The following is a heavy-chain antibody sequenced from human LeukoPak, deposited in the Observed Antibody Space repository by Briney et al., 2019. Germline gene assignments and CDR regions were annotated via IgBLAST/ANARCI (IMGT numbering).Heavy chain of an antibody. Sequence: PGGSLRLSCAASGFTFSSYGMNWVRQAPGKGLEWVSSISSGSSYKYYADSVKGRFTISRDNAKNSLYLQMNSLRAEDTAVYYCARETGTGWLDYWGQGTLVTVSS. J-gene: IGHJ4*02. D-gene: IGHD6-19*01. CDR3: ARETGTGWLDY. V-gene: IGHV3-21*01. CDR1: GFTFSSYG. CDR2: ISSGSSYK.